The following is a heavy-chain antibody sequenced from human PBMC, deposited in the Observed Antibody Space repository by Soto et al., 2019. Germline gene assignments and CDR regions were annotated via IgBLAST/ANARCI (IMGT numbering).Heavy chain of an antibody. J-gene: IGHJ4*02. D-gene: IGHD5-18*01. CDR2: IYWDDDK. CDR3: AHLPWKQLWPRAPVVY. Sequence: SGPTLVNPTQTLTLTCTFSGFSLSTSGVGVGWIRQPPGKALEWLGIIYWDDDKRYSPSLKSRVTITKDTIKKQLVLTMNNIDPVDTATYYCAHLPWKQLWPRAPVVYWGQGTPVTVSS. CDR1: GFSLSTSGVG. V-gene: IGHV2-5*02.